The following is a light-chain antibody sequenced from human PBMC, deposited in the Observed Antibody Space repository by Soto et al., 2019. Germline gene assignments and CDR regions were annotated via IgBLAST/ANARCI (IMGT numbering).Light chain of an antibody. CDR3: QQRTNWPPWT. CDR1: QSVSIY. J-gene: IGKJ1*01. Sequence: EILMTQSPATLSVSPGDRATLSCRSSQSVSIYLAWYQQKPGQAPRLLIYEASNRATGITARFSGSGSGTDFTITISSLEPEDFAVYYCQQRTNWPPWTFGQGTKVDI. V-gene: IGKV3-11*01. CDR2: EAS.